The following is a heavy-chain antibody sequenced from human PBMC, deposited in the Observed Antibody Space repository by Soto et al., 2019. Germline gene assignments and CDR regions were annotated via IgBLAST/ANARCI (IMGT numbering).Heavy chain of an antibody. D-gene: IGHD1-1*01. CDR2: LYDLDGT. Sequence: PVVSLILSCASFVFTVIGKKYFACVRQSPGKGLEWVSALYDLDGTYYAYSVKGRFTTSSDSSRTTVYLQMNDLRPDDTAVYSCATWKIREHAYDIWGQGTTVTVSS. J-gene: IGHJ3*02. V-gene: IGHV3-53*01. CDR3: ATWKIREHAYDI. CDR1: VFTVIGKKY.